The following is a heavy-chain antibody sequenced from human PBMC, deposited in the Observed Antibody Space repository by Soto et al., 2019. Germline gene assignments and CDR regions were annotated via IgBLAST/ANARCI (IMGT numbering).Heavy chain of an antibody. V-gene: IGHV1-18*01. CDR3: ARDSSGWYMYYYGMDV. CDR1: GYTFTSYG. Sequence: ASVKVSCKASGYTFTSYGISWVRQAPGQGLEWMGWISAYNGNTNYAQKLQGRVTMTTDTSTSTAYMELRSLRSDDTAVYYCARDSSGWYMYYYGMDVWGQGTTVTVSS. D-gene: IGHD6-19*01. CDR2: ISAYNGNT. J-gene: IGHJ6*02.